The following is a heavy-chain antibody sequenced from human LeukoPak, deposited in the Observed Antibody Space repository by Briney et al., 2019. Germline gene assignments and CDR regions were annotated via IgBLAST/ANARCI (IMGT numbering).Heavy chain of an antibody. J-gene: IGHJ5*02. V-gene: IGHV1-18*01. D-gene: IGHD3-3*01. CDR2: ISAYNGNT. Sequence: ASVKVSCKASGYTFTSYGISWVRQAPGQGLEWMGWISAYNGNTNYAQKFQGRVTITADESTSTAYMELSSLRSEDTAVYYCARAKDLEWLLSNDHWGQGTLVTVSS. CDR3: ARAKDLEWLLSNDH. CDR1: GYTFTSYG.